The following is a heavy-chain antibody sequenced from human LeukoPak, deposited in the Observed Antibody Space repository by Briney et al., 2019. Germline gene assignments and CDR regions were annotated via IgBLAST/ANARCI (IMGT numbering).Heavy chain of an antibody. D-gene: IGHD1-1*01. V-gene: IGHV3-33*01. CDR2: IWYDGSNK. J-gene: IGHJ3*02. CDR1: GFTFSSYG. Sequence: GGSLRLSCAASGFTFSSYGMHWVRQAPGKGLEWVAVIWYDGSNKFYADSVKGRFIISRDNSKNTLYLQMNSLRADDTAVYYCARDRGGNWVDALEIWGQGTMVTVSS. CDR3: ARDRGGNWVDALEI.